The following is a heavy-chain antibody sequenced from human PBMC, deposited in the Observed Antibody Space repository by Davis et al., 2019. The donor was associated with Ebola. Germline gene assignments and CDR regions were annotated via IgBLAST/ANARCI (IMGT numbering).Heavy chain of an antibody. D-gene: IGHD2-2*01. J-gene: IGHJ4*02. CDR2: IYPGDSET. V-gene: IGHV5-51*01. CDR1: GYSFTSYW. Sequence: GESLKISCKGSGYSFTSYWIGWVRQMPGKGLEWMGIIYPGDSETTYSPSFQGQITISADRSISTAYLQWRSLRASDTAMYFCARRHCTGTSCYVDYWGQGTLVTVSS. CDR3: ARRHCTGTSCYVDY.